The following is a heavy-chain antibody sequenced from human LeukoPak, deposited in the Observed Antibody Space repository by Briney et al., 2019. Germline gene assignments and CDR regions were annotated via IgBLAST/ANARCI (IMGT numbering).Heavy chain of an antibody. Sequence: PSETLSLTCTVSGGSISSYYWSWIRQPPGKGLEWIGYIYTSGSTNYNPSLKSRVTISVDTSKNQFSLKLSSVTAADTAVYYCARPIYVGQLDYWGQGTLVTVSS. J-gene: IGHJ4*02. CDR3: ARPIYVGQLDY. V-gene: IGHV4-4*09. CDR1: GGSISSYY. CDR2: IYTSGST. D-gene: IGHD5/OR15-5a*01.